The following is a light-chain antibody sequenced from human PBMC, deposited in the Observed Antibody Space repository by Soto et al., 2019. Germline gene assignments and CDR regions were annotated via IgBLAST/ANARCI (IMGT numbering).Light chain of an antibody. CDR3: QQYNNWPG. Sequence: EIVMTQSPATLSVSPGERATLSCRASQSVSSNLAWYQQKPGQAPRLLIYGASTRATGIPARFSGSGSGTAFTLTISSLQSEDFAVYYCQQYNNWPGFGGGTKVEIK. J-gene: IGKJ4*01. CDR1: QSVSSN. V-gene: IGKV3-15*01. CDR2: GAS.